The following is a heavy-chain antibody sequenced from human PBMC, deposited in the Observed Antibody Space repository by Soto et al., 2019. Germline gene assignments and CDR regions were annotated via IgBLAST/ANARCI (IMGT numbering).Heavy chain of an antibody. CDR3: ARSRDYNIIDY. CDR2: VSPYNGNT. J-gene: IGHJ4*01. Sequence: QVQLVQSGAEVKKPGASVKVSCKASGYTFTSYGITWVRRAPGQGLEWMGWVSPYNGNTDYAQNLQGRVTMITDTSTSTAYMELRSLRSDDTAVYYCARSRDYNIIDYWGQGTLVTVSS. D-gene: IGHD4-4*01. CDR1: GYTFTSYG. V-gene: IGHV1-18*04.